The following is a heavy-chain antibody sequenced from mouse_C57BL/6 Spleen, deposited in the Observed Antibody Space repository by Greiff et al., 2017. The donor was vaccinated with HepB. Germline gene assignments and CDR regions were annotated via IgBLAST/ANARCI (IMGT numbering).Heavy chain of an antibody. J-gene: IGHJ2*01. CDR3: ARPITTVVATPDY. CDR1: GSTFTSYW. CDR2: IHPNSGST. Sequence: QVQLQQPGAELVKPGASVKLSCKASGSTFTSYWLHWVKQRPGQGLEWIGMIHPNSGSTNYNEKFKSKATLTVDKSSSTAYMQLSSLTSEDSAVYYCARPITTVVATPDYWGQGTTLTVSS. D-gene: IGHD1-1*01. V-gene: IGHV1-64*01.